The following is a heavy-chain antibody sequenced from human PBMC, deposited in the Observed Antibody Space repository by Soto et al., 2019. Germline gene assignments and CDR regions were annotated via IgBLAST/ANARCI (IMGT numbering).Heavy chain of an antibody. D-gene: IGHD3-9*01. CDR3: AAPIGPGSLVRDISFAL. Sequence: GGSLRLACAACGFTFKSYAMSWVRQAPGRRLEWVSSISDRGQSVFFADSVKGRFTISRDNYNNTLYLQMNSLRADDTAVYYCAAPIGPGSLVRDISFALWGQGTTVTVSS. CDR2: ISDRGQSV. V-gene: IGHV3-23*01. J-gene: IGHJ6*02. CDR1: GFTFKSYA.